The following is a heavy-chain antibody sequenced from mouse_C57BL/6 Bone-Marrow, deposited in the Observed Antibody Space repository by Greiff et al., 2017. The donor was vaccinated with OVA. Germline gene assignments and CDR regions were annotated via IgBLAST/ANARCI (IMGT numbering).Heavy chain of an antibody. J-gene: IGHJ1*03. CDR1: GFSFNTYA. CDR2: IRSKSNNYAT. V-gene: IGHV10-1*01. Sequence: EAGGGLVQPKGSLKLSCAASGFSFNTYAMNWVRQAPGKGLEWVARIRSKSNNYATYYADSVKDRFTISRDDSESMLYLQMNNLKTEDTAMYYCVRQSNYWYFDVWGTGTTVTVSS. D-gene: IGHD2-5*01. CDR3: VRQSNYWYFDV.